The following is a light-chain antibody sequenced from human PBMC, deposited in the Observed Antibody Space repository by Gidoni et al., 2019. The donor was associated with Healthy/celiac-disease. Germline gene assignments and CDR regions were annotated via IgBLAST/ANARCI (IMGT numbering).Light chain of an antibody. V-gene: IGKV1-5*01. CDR2: DAS. Sequence: DIQMPQSPSTLSASVGDRVTITCRASQSISSWLAWYQQKPGKAPKLLIYDASSLERGVPSRFSGSGSGTEFTLTISSLQPEDFATYYCQQYNSYSWTFGQGTKVEIK. J-gene: IGKJ1*01. CDR1: QSISSW. CDR3: QQYNSYSWT.